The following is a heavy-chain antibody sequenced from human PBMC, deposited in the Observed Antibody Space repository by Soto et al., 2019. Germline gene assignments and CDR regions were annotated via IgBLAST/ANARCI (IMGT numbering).Heavy chain of an antibody. CDR2: INAGNGNT. D-gene: IGHD3-3*01. Sequence: ASVKVSCKASGYTFTSYAMHLVRQAPGQRLEWMGWINAGNGNTKYSQKFQGRVTITRDTSASTAYMELSSLRSEDTAVYYCARDFWSGYSYFDYWGQGTLVTVSS. CDR3: ARDFWSGYSYFDY. V-gene: IGHV1-3*01. J-gene: IGHJ4*02. CDR1: GYTFTSYA.